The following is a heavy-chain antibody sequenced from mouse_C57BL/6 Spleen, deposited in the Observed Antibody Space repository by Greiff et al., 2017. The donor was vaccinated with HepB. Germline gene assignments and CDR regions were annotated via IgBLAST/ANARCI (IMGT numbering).Heavy chain of an antibody. J-gene: IGHJ1*03. CDR2: IDPSDSET. V-gene: IGHV1-52*01. Sequence: QVQLQQPGAELVKPGASVKLSCKASGYTFTSYWMHWVKQRPIQGLEWIGNIDPSDSETHYNQTFKDKATLTVDKSSSTAYMQLSSLTSEDSAVYYCAIEGTTVVVHWYFDVWGTGTTVTFSS. CDR1: GYTFTSYW. CDR3: AIEGTTVVVHWYFDV. D-gene: IGHD1-1*01.